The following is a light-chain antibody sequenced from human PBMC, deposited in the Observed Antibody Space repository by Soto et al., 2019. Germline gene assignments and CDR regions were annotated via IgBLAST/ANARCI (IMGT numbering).Light chain of an antibody. CDR3: QRYGSSPPT. CDR1: QTVSSSF. Sequence: EIVLAQSPGTLSLSPGERATLSCRASQTVSSSFLAWYQQKPGQAPRLLIYGASNRASGFPDRFSGSGSGTDFTLTISRLEPEDFAVYYCQRYGSSPPTFGQGTRLEIK. J-gene: IGKJ5*01. CDR2: GAS. V-gene: IGKV3-20*01.